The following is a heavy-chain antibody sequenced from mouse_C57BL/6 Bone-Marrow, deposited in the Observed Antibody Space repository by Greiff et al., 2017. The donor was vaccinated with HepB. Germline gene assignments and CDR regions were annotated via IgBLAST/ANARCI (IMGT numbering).Heavy chain of an antibody. CDR2: ISSGSSTI. J-gene: IGHJ1*03. CDR1: GFTFSDYG. Sequence: EVQLQESGGGLVKPGGSLKLSCAASGFTFSDYGMHWVRQAPEKGLEWVAYISSGSSTIYYADTVKGRFTISRDNAKNTLFLQMTSLRSEDTAMYYCARPTGPYWYFDVWGTGTTVTVSS. CDR3: ARPTGPYWYFDV. D-gene: IGHD4-1*01. V-gene: IGHV5-17*01.